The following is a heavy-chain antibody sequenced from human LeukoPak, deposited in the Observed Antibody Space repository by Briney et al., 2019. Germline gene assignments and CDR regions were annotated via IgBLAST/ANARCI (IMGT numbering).Heavy chain of an antibody. J-gene: IGHJ3*02. V-gene: IGHV3-7*01. CDR3: ARDLSPADSGKYFDAFDI. CDR2: INRDGSVR. Sequence: PGESLRLSCVGSGFRFGSYWMTWVRQAPGKGLEWVANINRDGSVRNYVDSVKGRFTISRDNAQNSVFLQTNSLRAEDTAVYYCARDLSPADSGKYFDAFDIWGQGTEVTVSS. CDR1: GFRFGSYW. D-gene: IGHD1-26*01.